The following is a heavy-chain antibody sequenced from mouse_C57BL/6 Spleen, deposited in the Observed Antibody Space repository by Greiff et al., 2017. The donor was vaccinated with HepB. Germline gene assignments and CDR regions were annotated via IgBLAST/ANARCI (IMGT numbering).Heavy chain of an antibody. CDR3: ARDDDYDGGAWFAY. V-gene: IGHV5-4*01. D-gene: IGHD2-4*01. J-gene: IGHJ3*01. CDR1: GFTFSSYA. CDR2: ISDGGSYT. Sequence: EVKLMESGGGLVKPGGSLKLSCAASGFTFSSYAMSWVRQTPEKRLEWVATISDGGSYTYYPDNVKGRFTISRDNAKNNLYLQMSHLKSEDTAMYYCARDDDYDGGAWFAYWGQGTLVTVSA.